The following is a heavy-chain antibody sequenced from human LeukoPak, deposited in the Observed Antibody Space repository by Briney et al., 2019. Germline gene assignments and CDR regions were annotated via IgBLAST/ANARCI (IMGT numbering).Heavy chain of an antibody. J-gene: IGHJ4*02. CDR1: GFTFSRSA. Sequence: GGSLRLSCAASGFTFSRSAMNWVRQAPGKGLEWVSSFSASGGTTYYADSVKGRFTISRDNSKNTLSVQMNSLRAEDTAVYYRAKAIYSGSYYFDSWGQGTLVTVSS. CDR2: FSASGGTT. D-gene: IGHD1-26*01. CDR3: AKAIYSGSYYFDS. V-gene: IGHV3-23*01.